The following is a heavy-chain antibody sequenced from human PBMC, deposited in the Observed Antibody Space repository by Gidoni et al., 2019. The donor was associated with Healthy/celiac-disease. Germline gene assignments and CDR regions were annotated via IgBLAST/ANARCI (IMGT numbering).Heavy chain of an antibody. D-gene: IGHD3-10*01. CDR3: EHYVLLWFCDD. V-gene: IGHV2-5*02. CDR1: GLSISTSGVV. Sequence: QITLKESGTTLVRLTQTLTMTCTFSGLSISTSGVVGGWIRQPPGQAMEWLALIYWDDDKRYSPSLKSMLTITKDTSKNQVVLTRTNMDPVNTATYYCEHYVLLWFCDDWGQGTLVTVSS. J-gene: IGHJ4*02. CDR2: IYWDDDK.